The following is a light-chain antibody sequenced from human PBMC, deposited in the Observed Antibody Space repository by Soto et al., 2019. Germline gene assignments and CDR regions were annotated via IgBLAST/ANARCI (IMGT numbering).Light chain of an antibody. CDR2: DTS. J-gene: IGLJ2*01. Sequence: QTVVTQEPSLTVSPGGTVTLTCASSTGAVTSGNYPNWFQQKPGQAPRALIYDTSTKYSWSPARFSGSLLGGKAALTLSGVQPEDEADYHCLLYYGGVQLIFGGGTKLTVL. CDR3: LLYYGGVQLI. CDR1: TGAVTSGNY. V-gene: IGLV7-43*01.